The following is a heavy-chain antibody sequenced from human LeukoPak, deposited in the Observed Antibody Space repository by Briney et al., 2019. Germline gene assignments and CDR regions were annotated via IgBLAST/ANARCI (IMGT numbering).Heavy chain of an antibody. CDR1: GGSFSDFC. Sequence: SETLSLTCAVYGGSFSDFCGTWIRQPPGKGLEWIGEINHSGSTNYKPSLKSRVTISVDTSKNQFSLKLSPMTAADTAVYYCAYSSGYQQHCGQGTLVTVSS. D-gene: IGHD3-22*01. J-gene: IGHJ1*01. CDR2: INHSGST. CDR3: AYSSGYQQH. V-gene: IGHV4-34*01.